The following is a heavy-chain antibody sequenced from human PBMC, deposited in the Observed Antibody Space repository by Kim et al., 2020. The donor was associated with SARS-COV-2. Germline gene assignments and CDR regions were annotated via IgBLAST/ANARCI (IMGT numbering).Heavy chain of an antibody. CDR1: GFTFSSYA. D-gene: IGHD3-9*01. J-gene: IGHJ5*02. CDR2: ISGSSGST. Sequence: GGSLRLSCAASGFTFSSYAMSWVRQAPGKGLEWVSSISGSSGSTYYADSVKGRFTISRDNSKNMLYLQINSLRAEDTAVYYCAKGDILAGNNWFDPWGQGTLVTVSS. V-gene: IGHV3-23*01. CDR3: AKGDILAGNNWFDP.